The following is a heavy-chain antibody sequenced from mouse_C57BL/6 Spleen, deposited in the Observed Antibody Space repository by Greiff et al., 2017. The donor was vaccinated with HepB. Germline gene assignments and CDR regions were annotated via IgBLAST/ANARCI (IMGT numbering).Heavy chain of an antibody. CDR2: ISSGDDYI. CDR3: TRIGYSSYWYFEV. D-gene: IGHD2-3*01. Sequence: EVNVVESGEGLVKPGGSLKLSCAASGFTFSSYAMSWVRQTPEKRLEWVAYISSGDDYIYYADTVKGRFTISRDNARNTLYLQMSSLKSEDTAMYYCTRIGYSSYWYFEVWGTGTTVTVSS. CDR1: GFTFSSYA. J-gene: IGHJ1*03. V-gene: IGHV5-9-1*02.